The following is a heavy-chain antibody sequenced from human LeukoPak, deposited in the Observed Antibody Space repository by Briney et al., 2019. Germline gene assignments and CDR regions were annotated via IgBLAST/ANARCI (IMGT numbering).Heavy chain of an antibody. D-gene: IGHD3-10*01. J-gene: IGHJ4*02. Sequence: PGGSLRLSCAASGFTFSDYTMSWVRQAPGMGLKWVSSISGSSGFIYYADSVKGRFTISRDNAKNSLSLQMNSLRAEDTAVYYCARRGGLFENAVDDYWGQGTLVTVSS. CDR2: ISGSSGFI. CDR3: ARRGGLFENAVDDY. V-gene: IGHV3-21*01. CDR1: GFTFSDYT.